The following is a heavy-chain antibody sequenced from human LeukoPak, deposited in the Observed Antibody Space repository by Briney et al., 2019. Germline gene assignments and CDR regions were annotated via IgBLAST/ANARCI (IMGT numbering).Heavy chain of an antibody. V-gene: IGHV1-69*13. D-gene: IGHD2-15*01. CDR2: IIPIFGTA. CDR3: ARDEVVCSGGSCYPTPGVDY. CDR1: GGTFSSYA. Sequence: VKASCKASGGTFSSYAISWVRQAPGQGLEWMGGIIPIFGTANYAQKFQGRVTITADESTSTAYMELSSLRSEDTAVYYCARDEVVCSGGSCYPTPGVDYWGQGTLVTVSS. J-gene: IGHJ4*02.